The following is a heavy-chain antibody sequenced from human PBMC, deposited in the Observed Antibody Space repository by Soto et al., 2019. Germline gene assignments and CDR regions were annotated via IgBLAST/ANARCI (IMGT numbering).Heavy chain of an antibody. V-gene: IGHV1-24*01. CDR2: FDPEDGET. CDR3: VTASGQGSFDS. CDR1: GYSLTDLS. Sequence: ASVKVSCKVSGYSLTDLSLHWVRQAPGKRLEWMGAFDPEDGETTYAQSLQGRVTMTADTSEDTAYMELSSLMSEDTALYYCVTASGQGSFDSWGQGTLVTVSS. J-gene: IGHJ4*02.